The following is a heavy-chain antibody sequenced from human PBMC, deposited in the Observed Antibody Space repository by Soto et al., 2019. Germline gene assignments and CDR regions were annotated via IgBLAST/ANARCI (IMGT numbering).Heavy chain of an antibody. D-gene: IGHD5-18*01. Sequence: GESLKISCKGSGYSFTSHWISWVRQMPGKGLEWMGRIDPSDSYTSYSPSFQGHVTISADKSIGTVYLQWSSLKASDTATYYCARGDTALSYWYFDLWGRGTLVT. V-gene: IGHV5-10-1*01. J-gene: IGHJ2*01. CDR1: GYSFTSHW. CDR3: ARGDTALSYWYFDL. CDR2: IDPSDSYT.